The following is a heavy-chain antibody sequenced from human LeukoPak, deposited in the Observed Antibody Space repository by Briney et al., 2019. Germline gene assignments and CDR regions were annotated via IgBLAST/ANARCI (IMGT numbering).Heavy chain of an antibody. J-gene: IGHJ4*02. CDR3: ASWGATHHYFDS. CDR1: GGSISNNLYY. CDR2: IYYSGIT. D-gene: IGHD1-26*01. V-gene: IGHV4-39*01. Sequence: SETLSLTCTVSGGSISNNLYYWGWIRQPPGKGLEWIGSIYYSGITYYNPSLNGRVTISVDTSNNQFSLKLSSVTAADTAVYYCASWGATHHYFDSWGRGTLVTVSS.